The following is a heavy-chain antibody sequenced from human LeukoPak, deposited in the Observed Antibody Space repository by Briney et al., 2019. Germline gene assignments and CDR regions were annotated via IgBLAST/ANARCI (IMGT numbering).Heavy chain of an antibody. CDR2: ISGSGGST. D-gene: IGHD6-13*01. V-gene: IGHV3-23*01. CDR1: GFTFSSYA. Sequence: EGSLRLSCAASGFTFSSYAMSWVRQAPGKGLEWVSAISGSGGSTYYADSVKGRFTISRDNSKNTLYLQMNSLRAEDTAVYYCAKWERAAAAGPLDYWGQGTLVTVSS. CDR3: AKWERAAAAGPLDY. J-gene: IGHJ4*02.